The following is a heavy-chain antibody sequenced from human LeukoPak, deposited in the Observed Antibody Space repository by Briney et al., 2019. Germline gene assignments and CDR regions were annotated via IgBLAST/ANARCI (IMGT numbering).Heavy chain of an antibody. V-gene: IGHV3-48*01. CDR3: ARDQVVTTVTTTFDY. CDR2: ISSSSSTI. Sequence: GGSLRLSCAASGFTFSSYSMKWVRQAPGQGLEWVSYISSSSSTIYYADSVKGRFTISRDNAKNSLYLQMNSLRAEDTAVYYCARDQVVTTVTTTFDYWGQGTLVTVSS. J-gene: IGHJ4*02. CDR1: GFTFSSYS. D-gene: IGHD4-11*01.